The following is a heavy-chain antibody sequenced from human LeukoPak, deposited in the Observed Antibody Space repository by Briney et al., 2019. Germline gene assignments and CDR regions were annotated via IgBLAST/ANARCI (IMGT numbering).Heavy chain of an antibody. Sequence: GGSLRLSCAASGFTFSSYSMNWVRQAPGKGLEWVSSISSSSSYIYYADSVKGRFTISRDNAKNSLYLQMNSLRAEHTAVYYCAREGGRHCGGGCVFWGQGTLVTVSS. D-gene: IGHD2-21*02. CDR1: GFTFSSYS. V-gene: IGHV3-21*01. CDR3: AREGGRHCGGGCVF. J-gene: IGHJ4*02. CDR2: ISSSSSYI.